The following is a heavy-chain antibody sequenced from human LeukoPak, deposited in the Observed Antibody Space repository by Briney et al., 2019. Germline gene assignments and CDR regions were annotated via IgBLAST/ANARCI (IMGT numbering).Heavy chain of an antibody. D-gene: IGHD2-21*02. CDR3: TRDGTAINPYGMDV. J-gene: IGHJ6*02. CDR2: ISYDGSNK. V-gene: IGHV3-30-3*01. CDR1: GFTFSSYA. Sequence: GGSLRLSCAASGFTFSSYAMHWVRQAPGKGLEWVAVISYDGSNKHYADSVKGRFTISRDNSKNTLYLQMNSLRAEDTAVYYCTRDGTAINPYGMDVWGQGTTVTVSS.